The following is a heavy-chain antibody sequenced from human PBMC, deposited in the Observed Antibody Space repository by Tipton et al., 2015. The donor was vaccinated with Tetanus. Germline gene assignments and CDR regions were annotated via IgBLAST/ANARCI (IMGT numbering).Heavy chain of an antibody. CDR3: ARANFDFPKKGPFDS. Sequence: TLSLTCTVSGGSLRDGDHYWSWIRQPPGKGLEWLAYISSSGSTNSNYSLKSRITIPRETSKNRFSLNLSSVTAADTAVYFCARANFDFPKKGPFDSWGQGIPVIVS. V-gene: IGHV4-61*03. J-gene: IGHJ4*02. CDR2: ISSSGST. D-gene: IGHD3-3*01. CDR1: GGSLRDGDHY.